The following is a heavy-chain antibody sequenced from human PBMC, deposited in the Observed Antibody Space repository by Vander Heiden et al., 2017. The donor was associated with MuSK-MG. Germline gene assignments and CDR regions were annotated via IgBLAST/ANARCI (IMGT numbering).Heavy chain of an antibody. CDR1: GSTSRSYA. D-gene: IGHD2-15*01. J-gene: IGHJ3*02. V-gene: IGHV3-30*02. Sequence: QVQLVESGGGVVQPGGSLRLSCTASGSTSRSYAMHWVRQAPGKGLEWVAFIRYDGSNKYYADSVKGRFTISRDNSKNTLYLQMNSLRAEDTAVYYCAKGAYCSGGSCYSEAFDIWGQGTMVTVSS. CDR2: IRYDGSNK. CDR3: AKGAYCSGGSCYSEAFDI.